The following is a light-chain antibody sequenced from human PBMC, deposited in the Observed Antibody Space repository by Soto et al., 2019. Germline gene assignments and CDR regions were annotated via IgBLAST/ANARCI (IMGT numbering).Light chain of an antibody. Sequence: DIQMTQSPSSLSASVGDRVTITCRASQSVSSFLNWYQEKPGKAPKLLIYAISRLQSGVPSRFTGSASGTDFTLTISTLQPEDFATYYCQQSYSTPYTLGQGTKLEIK. CDR2: AIS. V-gene: IGKV1-39*01. CDR1: QSVSSF. CDR3: QQSYSTPYT. J-gene: IGKJ2*01.